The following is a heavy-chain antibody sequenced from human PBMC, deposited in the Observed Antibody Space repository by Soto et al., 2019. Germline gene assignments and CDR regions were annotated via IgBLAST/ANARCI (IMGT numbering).Heavy chain of an antibody. CDR1: GFTFDDYA. V-gene: IGHV3-9*01. J-gene: IGHJ4*02. Sequence: EVQLVESGGGVVQPGRSLRLSCAASGFTFDDYAMHWVRQAPGKGLEWVSGISWNSGSIGYADSVKGRFTISRDNAKNSLYLQMNSLRAEDTALYYCAKDILGIAAAIGYWGQGTLVTVSS. CDR3: AKDILGIAAAIGY. CDR2: ISWNSGSI. D-gene: IGHD6-13*01.